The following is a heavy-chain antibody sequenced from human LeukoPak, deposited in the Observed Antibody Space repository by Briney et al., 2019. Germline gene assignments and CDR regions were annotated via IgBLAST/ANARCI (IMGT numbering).Heavy chain of an antibody. CDR3: TKRLEGYFDQ. CDR2: ITDSGSNT. Sequence: RGSLRLSCGASGFTFSNYAMSWVRQAPGKGLEWVSSITDSGSNTYDADSVKGRFTISRDNSKNTLYLQMNSLRAEDTAIYYCTKRLEGYFDQWGQGALVTVSS. CDR1: GFTFSNYA. D-gene: IGHD1-1*01. V-gene: IGHV3-23*01. J-gene: IGHJ4*02.